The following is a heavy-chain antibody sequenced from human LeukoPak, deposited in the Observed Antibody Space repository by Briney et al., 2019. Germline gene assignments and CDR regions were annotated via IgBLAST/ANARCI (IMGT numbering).Heavy chain of an antibody. CDR2: ISSGGSGK. CDR3: ARGLLITMIVVADAFDI. Sequence: GGSLRLSCAASGFRFSSYEMNWVRQAPGKGLEWVSYISSGGSGKYYADSVKGRFTISRDNVKNSLYLQMNSLRAEDTAVYYCARGLLITMIVVADAFDIWGQGTMVTVSS. CDR1: GFRFSSYE. V-gene: IGHV3-48*03. J-gene: IGHJ3*02. D-gene: IGHD3-22*01.